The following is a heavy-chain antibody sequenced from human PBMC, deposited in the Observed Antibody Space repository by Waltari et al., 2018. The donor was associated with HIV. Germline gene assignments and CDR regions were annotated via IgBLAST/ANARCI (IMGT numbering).Heavy chain of an antibody. J-gene: IGHJ4*02. D-gene: IGHD5-12*01. Sequence: QVQLVQSGTEVKKPGASVKVSCKASGYTFTAYYMHWVRQAPGQGREWRGRSNPIRGGTNPAQKIHGSVTMTWDTSISTSYLELSSLRSDDTAVYYCARDGQHYDQDYWGQGTLVTVSS. V-gene: IGHV1-2*06. CDR3: ARDGQHYDQDY. CDR1: GYTFTAYY. CDR2: SNPIRGGT.